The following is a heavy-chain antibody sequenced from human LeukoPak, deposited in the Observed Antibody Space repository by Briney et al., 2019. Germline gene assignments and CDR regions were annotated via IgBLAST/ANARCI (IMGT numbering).Heavy chain of an antibody. Sequence: GGSLRLSCTASGFTFGDYAMSWFRQAPGKGLEWVGFIRSKAYDGTTEYAASVNGRFTISRDDSKSIAYLQMNSLKTEDTAVYYCARRSGYDFSRFGMDVWGQGTTVTVSS. V-gene: IGHV3-49*03. CDR1: GFTFGDYA. CDR3: ARRSGYDFSRFGMDV. D-gene: IGHD5-12*01. J-gene: IGHJ6*02. CDR2: IRSKAYDGTT.